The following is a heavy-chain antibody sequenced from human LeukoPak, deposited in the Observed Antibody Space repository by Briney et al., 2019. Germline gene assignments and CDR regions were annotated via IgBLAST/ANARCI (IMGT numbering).Heavy chain of an antibody. CDR3: ARHHLQQPIFVWFDP. CDR1: GYTFTSYA. V-gene: IGHV7-4-1*02. D-gene: IGHD3-9*01. J-gene: IGHJ5*02. CDR2: INTNTGNP. Sequence: ASVKVSRKASGYTFTSYAMNWVRQAPGQGLEWMGWINTNTGNPTYAQGFTGRFVFSLDTSVSTAYLQISSLKAEDTAVYYCARHHLQQPIFVWFDPWGQGTLVTVSS.